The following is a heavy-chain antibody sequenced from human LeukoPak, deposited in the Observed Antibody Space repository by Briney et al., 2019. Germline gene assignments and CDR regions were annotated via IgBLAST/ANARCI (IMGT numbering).Heavy chain of an antibody. D-gene: IGHD2-15*01. CDR1: GFTFRNNN. J-gene: IGHJ4*02. CDR3: ARDLLFGATSYFDQ. Sequence: PALPLRLSCAASGFTFRNNNFNWVGQAPGKGLKWVSYIGRNFPYFSSTKHYADSVRRRFTISRDDAKNSLYLEINGLRAEDTAVYYCARDLLFGATSYFDQWGQGAPVTVSS. V-gene: IGHV3-48*01. CDR2: IGRNFPYFSSTK.